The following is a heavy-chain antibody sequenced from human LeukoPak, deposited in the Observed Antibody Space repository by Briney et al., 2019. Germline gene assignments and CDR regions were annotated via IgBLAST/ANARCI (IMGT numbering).Heavy chain of an antibody. D-gene: IGHD6-13*01. CDR3: ARDLVSSSWGMDV. Sequence: SQTLSLTCTVSGGSISSGGYYWSWIRQHPGKGLEWIGYIYYSGSTYYNPSLKSRVTISVDTSKNQFSLKLSSVTAADTAVYYCARDLVSSSWGMDVWGQGTTDTVSS. CDR2: IYYSGST. V-gene: IGHV4-31*03. CDR1: GGSISSGGYY. J-gene: IGHJ6*02.